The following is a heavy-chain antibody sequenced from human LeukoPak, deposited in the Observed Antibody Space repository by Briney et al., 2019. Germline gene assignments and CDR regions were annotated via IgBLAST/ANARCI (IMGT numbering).Heavy chain of an antibody. Sequence: PSETLSLTCTVSGGSISSYYWSWIRQPPGKGLEWIGYIYYSGSTNYNPSLKSRVTISVDTSKNQFSLKLSSVPAADTAVYYCARGLLGYCSSTSCYHFDYWGQGTLVTVSS. CDR2: IYYSGST. CDR1: GGSISSYY. V-gene: IGHV4-59*01. CDR3: ARGLLGYCSSTSCYHFDY. D-gene: IGHD2-2*01. J-gene: IGHJ4*02.